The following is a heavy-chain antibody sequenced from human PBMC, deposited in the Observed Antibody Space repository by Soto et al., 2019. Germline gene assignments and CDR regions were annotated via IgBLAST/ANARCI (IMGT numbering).Heavy chain of an antibody. Sequence: ASVKVSCKASGYTFTSYGISWVRQAPGQGLEWMGWISAYNGNTNYAQKLQGRVTMTTDTSTSTAYMELRSLRSDDTAVYYCAISHYAGYSRGWPPAAFDYWGQGNLVTVSS. CDR3: AISHYAGYSRGWPPAAFDY. CDR1: GYTFTSYG. CDR2: ISAYNGNT. J-gene: IGHJ4*02. V-gene: IGHV1-18*01. D-gene: IGHD6-19*01.